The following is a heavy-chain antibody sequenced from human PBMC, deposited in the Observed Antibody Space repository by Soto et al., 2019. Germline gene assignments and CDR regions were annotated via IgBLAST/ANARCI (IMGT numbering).Heavy chain of an antibody. J-gene: IGHJ5*02. V-gene: IGHV4-59*01. D-gene: IGHD5-18*01. CDR2: IYYSGST. Sequence: QVQLQESGPGLVKPSETLSLTCTVSGGSISSYYWSWIRQPPGKGLEWIGYIYYSGSTNYNPSLSSRVTLSVDTSKNTFSLKLSSVTAADTAVYYCASALGYRYGNWFDPWGQGTLVTVSS. CDR1: GGSISSYY. CDR3: ASALGYRYGNWFDP.